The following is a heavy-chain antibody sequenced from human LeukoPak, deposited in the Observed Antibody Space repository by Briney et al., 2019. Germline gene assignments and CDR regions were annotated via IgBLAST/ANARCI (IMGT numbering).Heavy chain of an antibody. J-gene: IGHJ4*02. V-gene: IGHV3-66*04. CDR1: GFTFSRCA. CDR2: IYSGGST. Sequence: GGSLRLSCAASGFTFSRCAMSWVRQAPGKGLEWVSVIYSGGSTYYADSVKGRFTISRDNSKNTLYLQMNSLRAEDTAVYYCARQAAGTSFDYWGQGTLVTVSS. D-gene: IGHD6-13*01. CDR3: ARQAAGTSFDY.